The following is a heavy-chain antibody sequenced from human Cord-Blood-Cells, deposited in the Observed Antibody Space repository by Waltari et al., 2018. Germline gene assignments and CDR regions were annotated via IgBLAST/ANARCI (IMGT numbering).Heavy chain of an antibody. CDR2: SYYSGST. D-gene: IGHD5-18*01. J-gene: IGHJ4*02. Sequence: QLQLQESGPGLVKPSETLSLTCTVSGGSISSSSYYWGWLLQPPGKGLEWIGSSYYSGSTYYNPSLKSRVTISVDTSKNQFSLKLSSVTAADTAVYYCARHTRDTAMVPHDYWGQGTLVTVSS. V-gene: IGHV4-39*01. CDR1: GGSISSSSYY. CDR3: ARHTRDTAMVPHDY.